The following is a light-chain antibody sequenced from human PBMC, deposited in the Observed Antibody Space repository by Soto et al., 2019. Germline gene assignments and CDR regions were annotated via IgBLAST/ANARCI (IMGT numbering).Light chain of an antibody. Sequence: VMTQSPATLSVSPGETATLSCRASQSVSSNLAWYQQKPGQAPRLLIYAASTRATDIPARFSGSGSGTEFTLTISSLQSEDFAIYFCQQYNNWPITFGQGTKVDIK. CDR3: QQYNNWPIT. CDR2: AAS. CDR1: QSVSSN. V-gene: IGKV3-15*01. J-gene: IGKJ1*01.